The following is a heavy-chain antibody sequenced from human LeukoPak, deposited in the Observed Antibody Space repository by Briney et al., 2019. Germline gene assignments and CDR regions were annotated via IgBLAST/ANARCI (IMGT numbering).Heavy chain of an antibody. Sequence: GRSLRLSCAASGFTFSSYAMHWVRQAPGKGLEWAAVISYDGSNKYYADSVKGRFTISRDNSKNTLYLQMNSLRAEDTAVYYCARAVLLWFGDNFDYWGQGTLVTVSS. D-gene: IGHD3-10*01. CDR1: GFTFSSYA. CDR2: ISYDGSNK. V-gene: IGHV3-30-3*01. CDR3: ARAVLLWFGDNFDY. J-gene: IGHJ4*02.